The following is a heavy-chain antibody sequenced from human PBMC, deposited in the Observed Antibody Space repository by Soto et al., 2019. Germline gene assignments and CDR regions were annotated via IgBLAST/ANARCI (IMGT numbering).Heavy chain of an antibody. Sequence: QVQLVESGGGVVQPGRSLRLSCAASGFTFSSYSMHWVRQAPGKGLEWVAAMSYDGNSKYFADFVKGRFTISRDNSKNTLSLPMTSMGAEDSAVYYCARGRTVRDHDDFDLWGQGNLVTVYS. J-gene: IGHJ4*02. CDR1: GFTFSSYS. D-gene: IGHD2-21*01. V-gene: IGHV3-30-3*01. CDR3: ARGRTVRDHDDFDL. CDR2: MSYDGNSK.